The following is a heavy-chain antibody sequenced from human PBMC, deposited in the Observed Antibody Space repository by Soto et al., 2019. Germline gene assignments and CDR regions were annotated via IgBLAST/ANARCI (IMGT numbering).Heavy chain of an antibody. CDR1: GFIFTDYS. CDR3: ARDPQRRDGYNFDS. J-gene: IGHJ4*02. CDR2: ITTGGETT. Sequence: PGGSLRLSCAASGFIFTDYSMAWIRQAPGKGLEWISYITTGGETTLYAASVGGRFTISRDNAKKALFLQMNSLRADDTAVYFCARDPQRRDGYNFDSWGQGTLVTVSS. V-gene: IGHV3-11*01. D-gene: IGHD5-12*01.